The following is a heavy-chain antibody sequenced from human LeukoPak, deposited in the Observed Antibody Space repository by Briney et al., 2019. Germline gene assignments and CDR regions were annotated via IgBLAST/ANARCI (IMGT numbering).Heavy chain of an antibody. CDR3: ARDMRAGYSSSWSDNWFDP. J-gene: IGHJ5*02. CDR1: GYTFTNFD. Sequence: ASVKVSCKTSGYTFTNFDINWVRQATGQGLEWLGWMNPYTGKTGYAQKFQGRVTFTGDTSIRTAYMELSRLRSDDTAVYYCARDMRAGYSSSWSDNWFDPWGQGTLVTVSS. CDR2: MNPYTGKT. V-gene: IGHV1-8*03. D-gene: IGHD6-13*01.